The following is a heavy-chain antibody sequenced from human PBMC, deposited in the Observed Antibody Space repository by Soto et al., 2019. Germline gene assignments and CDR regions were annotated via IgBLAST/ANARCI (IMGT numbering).Heavy chain of an antibody. CDR3: ARVEYELTGYYDFGY. J-gene: IGHJ4*02. CDR1: GGSFSGYY. D-gene: IGHD3-9*01. Sequence: SETLSLTCAVYGGSFSGYYWSWIRQPPGKGLEWIGEINHSGSTNYNPSLKSRVTISVDTSKNQFSLKLSSVTAADTAVYYCARVEYELTGYYDFGYWGQGTRVTVS. V-gene: IGHV4-34*01. CDR2: INHSGST.